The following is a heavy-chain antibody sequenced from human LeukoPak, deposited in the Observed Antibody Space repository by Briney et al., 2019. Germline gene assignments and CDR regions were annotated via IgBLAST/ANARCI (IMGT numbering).Heavy chain of an antibody. V-gene: IGHV3-48*01. CDR1: GFTFSSYS. CDR2: ISSSSSTI. D-gene: IGHD3-10*01. Sequence: PGGSLRLSCAASGFTFSSYSMNWVRQAPGKGLEWVSYISSSSSTIYYADSVKGRFTISRDNAKNSLYLQMNSLRAEDTAVYYCARGEWFGISHYYGMDVWGQGTTVTVSS. CDR3: ARGEWFGISHYYGMDV. J-gene: IGHJ6*02.